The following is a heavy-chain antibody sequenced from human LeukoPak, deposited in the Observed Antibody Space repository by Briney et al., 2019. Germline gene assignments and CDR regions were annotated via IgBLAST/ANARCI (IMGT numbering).Heavy chain of an antibody. CDR1: GFTFSSYA. Sequence: GGSLRLSCAASGFTFSSYAMHWVRQAPGKGLEYVSAISSNGGSTYYANSVKGRFTISRDNSKNTLYLQMGSLRAEDMAVYYCARDQYYYVSSYPTGAFDIWGQGTMVTVSS. D-gene: IGHD3-22*01. CDR3: ARDQYYYVSSYPTGAFDI. J-gene: IGHJ3*02. CDR2: ISSNGGST. V-gene: IGHV3-64*01.